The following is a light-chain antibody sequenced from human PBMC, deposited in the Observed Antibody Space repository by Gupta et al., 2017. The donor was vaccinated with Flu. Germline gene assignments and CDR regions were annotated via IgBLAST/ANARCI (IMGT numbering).Light chain of an antibody. CDR1: QSISRSY. J-gene: IGKJ3*01. V-gene: IGKV3-20*01. Sequence: LSPGERATLSCRASQSISRSYLAWYQQKPGQAPRLLIYGASSRATGIPDRFSGSGSGTDFTLTISRLEPEDFAVYYCQQYGNSAFTFGPGT. CDR3: QQYGNSAFT. CDR2: GAS.